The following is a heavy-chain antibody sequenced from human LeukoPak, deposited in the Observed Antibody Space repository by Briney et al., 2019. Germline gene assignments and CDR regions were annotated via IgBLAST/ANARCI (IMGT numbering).Heavy chain of an antibody. D-gene: IGHD6-6*01. V-gene: IGHV3-74*01. CDR1: GFSFSGHW. CDR2: ISPTGSAA. CDR3: ARGPNSNWSGLDF. Sequence: PGESLRLSCTASGFSFSGHWMHWARQLPGKGLVWVSRISPTGSAARYADSVKGRFTVSRDNAKNTLYLQVNNLRAEDTAVYYCARGPNSNWSGLDFWGQGTLLTVSS. J-gene: IGHJ4*02.